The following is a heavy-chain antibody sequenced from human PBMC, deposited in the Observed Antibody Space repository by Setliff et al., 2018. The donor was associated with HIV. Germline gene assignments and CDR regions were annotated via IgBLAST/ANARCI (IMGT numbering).Heavy chain of an antibody. Sequence: SQTLSLPCAISGDNVSSGTSAWSWIRQSPSRGLEWRGRTYYRSTWRFGYADSVRGRISIAPDTSKNQFSMQLKSVTPEDAAVYFCVRDRGISSFETWGQGTKVTVSS. CDR1: GDNVSSGTSA. V-gene: IGHV6-1*01. CDR2: TYYRSTWRF. CDR3: VRDRGISSFET. D-gene: IGHD3-10*01. J-gene: IGHJ3*02.